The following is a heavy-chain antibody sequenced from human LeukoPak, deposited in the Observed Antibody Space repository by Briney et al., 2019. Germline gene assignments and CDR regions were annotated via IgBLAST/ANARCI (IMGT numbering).Heavy chain of an antibody. V-gene: IGHV1-69*05. D-gene: IGHD3-9*01. Sequence: GASVKVSCKASGGTIRGFVINWVRQAPGEGLEWMGRINTLSGTTNYTQKFQGRVTMTTDGSTTTVFMELSRLTSEDTAVYYCTRGDDFLAAYNYMDVWGKGSSVIVSS. CDR1: GGTIRGFV. CDR3: TRGDDFLAAYNYMDV. J-gene: IGHJ6*03. CDR2: INTLSGTT.